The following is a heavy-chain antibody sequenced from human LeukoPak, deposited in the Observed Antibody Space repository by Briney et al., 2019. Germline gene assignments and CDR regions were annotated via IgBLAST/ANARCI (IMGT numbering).Heavy chain of an antibody. CDR3: ARYNSAWKTDDY. CDR2: IKQDGSDK. Sequence: GGSLRLSCAASGFTFNSYWITWVRQAPGKGLEWGADIKQDGSDKYYAGSVKGRFTISRDNAKNSLYLQMNSLRAEDTAVYFCARYNSAWKTDDYWGQGTLVTVSS. D-gene: IGHD6-19*01. V-gene: IGHV3-7*03. J-gene: IGHJ4*02. CDR1: GFTFNSYW.